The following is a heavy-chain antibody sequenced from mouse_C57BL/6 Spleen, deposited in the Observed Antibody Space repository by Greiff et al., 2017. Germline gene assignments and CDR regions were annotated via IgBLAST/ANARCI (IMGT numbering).Heavy chain of an antibody. CDR1: GFTFSDYG. V-gene: IGHV5-17*01. CDR3: ASIFGYEYYYAMDY. D-gene: IGHD2-2*01. J-gene: IGHJ4*01. CDR2: ISSGSSTI. Sequence: EVQGVESGGGLVKPGGSLKLSCAASGFTFSDYGMHWVRQAPEKGLEWVAYISSGSSTIYYADTVKGRFTISRDNAKNTLFLQMTSLRSEDTAMYYCASIFGYEYYYAMDYWGQGTSVTVSS.